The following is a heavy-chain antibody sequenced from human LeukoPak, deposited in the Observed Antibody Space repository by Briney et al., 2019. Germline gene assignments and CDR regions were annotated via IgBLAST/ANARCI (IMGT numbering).Heavy chain of an antibody. Sequence: AGGSLRLSCAASGFTFSSYAMSWVRQAPGKGLEWVSAISGSGGSTYYADSVKGRVTISRDNSKNTLYLQMNSLRAEDTAVYYCARSPPTHYDFWSGYYRAKEEKAYYFDYWGQGTLVTVSS. V-gene: IGHV3-23*01. D-gene: IGHD3-3*01. CDR1: GFTFSSYA. CDR3: ARSPPTHYDFWSGYYRAKEEKAYYFDY. CDR2: ISGSGGST. J-gene: IGHJ4*02.